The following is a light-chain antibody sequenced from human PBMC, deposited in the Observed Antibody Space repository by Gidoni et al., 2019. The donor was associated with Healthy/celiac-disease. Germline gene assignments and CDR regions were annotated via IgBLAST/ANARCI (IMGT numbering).Light chain of an antibody. V-gene: IGLV2-14*01. J-gene: IGLJ1*01. CDR2: YVS. CDR3: SSYTSSSTPYV. CDR1: SSDVGGYNY. Sequence: QSALTQPASVSASPGQSITISCTGTSSDVGGYNYVSWYQQHPGKAPKLMIYYVSNRPSGVSNRFSGSKSGNTASLTISGLQAEDEADYYCSSYTSSSTPYVFGTGTKVTVL.